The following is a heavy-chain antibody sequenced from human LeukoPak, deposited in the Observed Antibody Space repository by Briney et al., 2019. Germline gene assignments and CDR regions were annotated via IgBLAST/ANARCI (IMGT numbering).Heavy chain of an antibody. J-gene: IGHJ4*02. Sequence: GESLKISCKGSGYSFTSYWIGWVRQMPGKGLEWMGIIYPGDSDTRYSPSFQGQVTISADKSISTAYYCARLSGSTGYHTTFDYWGQGTLVTVSS. CDR3: Y. CDR1: GYSFTSYW. V-gene: IGHV5-51*01. D-gene: IGHD3-9*01. CDR2: IYPGDSDT.